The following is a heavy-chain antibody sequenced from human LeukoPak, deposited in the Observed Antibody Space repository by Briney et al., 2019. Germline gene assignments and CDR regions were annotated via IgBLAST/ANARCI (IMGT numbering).Heavy chain of an antibody. D-gene: IGHD2-15*01. V-gene: IGHV3-30-3*01. CDR1: GFTFSSYA. CDR3: ARDSGRTSSFDY. J-gene: IGHJ4*02. CDR2: ISYDGSNK. Sequence: PGRSLRLSCAASGFTFSSYAMHWVRQAPGKGLEWVAVISYDGSNKYYADSVKGRFTISRDNSKNTLYLQMNSLRAEDTAVYYCARDSGRTSSFDYWGQGTLVTVSS.